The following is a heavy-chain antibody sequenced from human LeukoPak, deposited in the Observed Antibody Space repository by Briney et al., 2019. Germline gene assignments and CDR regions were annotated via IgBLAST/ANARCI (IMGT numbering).Heavy chain of an antibody. J-gene: IGHJ4*02. CDR1: GYTFTGYY. V-gene: IGHV1-2*02. Sequence: ASVKVSCKASGYTFTGYYMHWVRQAPGQGLEWMGWINPNSGGTNYAQKFQGRVTMTRDTSISTAYMELSRLRSDDTAVYYCARDVGSLWQWLVFDYWGQGTLVTVSS. D-gene: IGHD6-19*01. CDR2: INPNSGGT. CDR3: ARDVGSLWQWLVFDY.